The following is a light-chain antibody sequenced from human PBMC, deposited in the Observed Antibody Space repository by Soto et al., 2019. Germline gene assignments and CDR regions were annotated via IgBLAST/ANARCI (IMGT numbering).Light chain of an antibody. V-gene: IGKV1-39*01. CDR1: QSISSY. CDR2: ATS. J-gene: IGKJ4*01. Sequence: DIQITQSPSSLSASVGDRVTITCRASQSISSYLNWFQQKPGKAPELLIYATSTLQSGVPSRFSGGGSGTDFTLTISSLQPEDFATYYCQQAYSTPPTFGGGTKVESK. CDR3: QQAYSTPPT.